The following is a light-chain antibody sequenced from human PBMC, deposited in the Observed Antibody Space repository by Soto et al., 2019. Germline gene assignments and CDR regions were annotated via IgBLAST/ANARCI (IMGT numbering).Light chain of an antibody. CDR1: QSVSSSY. V-gene: IGKV3-20*01. J-gene: IGKJ2*01. Sequence: ESVLTQSPGTLSLSPGERATLSCRASQSVSSSYLAWYQQKPGQAPRLLIYDASSRATGIPDRFSGSGSGTDFTLTISRLDPADFAVYYCQQYGTSLYTFGPGTKLEIK. CDR3: QQYGTSLYT. CDR2: DAS.